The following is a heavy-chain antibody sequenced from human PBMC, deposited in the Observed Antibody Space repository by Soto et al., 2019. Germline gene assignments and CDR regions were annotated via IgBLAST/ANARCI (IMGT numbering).Heavy chain of an antibody. V-gene: IGHV3-53*01. CDR3: ASYGEGSVYSAFDY. CDR1: YFTVYDAY. CDR2: IRRDGAT. D-gene: IGHD3-10*01. Sequence: PGGSLRLSCAVSYFTVYDAYMTWVRQAPGKGLACVAFIRRDGATYHADSVKGRFTISRESSKNTLYLQMINLRADDTAVYYCASYGEGSVYSAFDYWGQGTLVTVSS. J-gene: IGHJ4*02.